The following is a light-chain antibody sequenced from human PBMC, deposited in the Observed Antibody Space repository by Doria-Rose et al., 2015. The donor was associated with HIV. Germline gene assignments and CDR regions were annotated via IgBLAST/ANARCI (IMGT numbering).Light chain of an antibody. CDR1: TSDIGGYNY. CDR3: SSYTSSTTLI. V-gene: IGLV2-14*03. J-gene: IGLJ2*01. CDR2: DVN. Sequence: QSVLIQPASVSGSPGQSITISCTGTTSDIGGYNYVSWYQQRPGEAPKLMIYDVNERPSGVSERFSGSKSGNTASLTISGLQAEDEADYYCSSYTSSTTLIFGGGTKLTVL.